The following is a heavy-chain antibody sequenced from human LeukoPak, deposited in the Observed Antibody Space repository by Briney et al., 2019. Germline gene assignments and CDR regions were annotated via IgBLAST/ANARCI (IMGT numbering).Heavy chain of an antibody. J-gene: IGHJ4*02. CDR1: GFTFDDYG. CDR3: ATGYATAAIFRLGY. V-gene: IGHV3-20*04. CDR2: INWNGGST. D-gene: IGHD2-2*02. Sequence: GGSLRLSCAASGFTFDDYGMSWVRQAPGKGLEWVSGINWNGGSTGYADSVKGRFTISRDNAKNSLYLQMNSLRAEDTALYYCATGYATAAIFRLGYWGQGTLVTVSS.